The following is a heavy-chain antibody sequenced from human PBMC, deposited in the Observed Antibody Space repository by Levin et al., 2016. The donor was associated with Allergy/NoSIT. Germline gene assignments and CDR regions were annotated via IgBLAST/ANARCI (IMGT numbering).Heavy chain of an antibody. J-gene: IGHJ6*03. D-gene: IGHD3-3*01. V-gene: IGHV1-69*01. Sequence: WVRQAPGQGLEWMGGIIPIFGTANYAQKFQGRVTITADESTSTAYMELRSLRSDDTAVYYCARLATGGYDFWSGYFNHYYYYYMDVWGKGTTVTVSS. CDR2: IIPIFGTA. CDR3: ARLATGGYDFWSGYFNHYYYYYMDV.